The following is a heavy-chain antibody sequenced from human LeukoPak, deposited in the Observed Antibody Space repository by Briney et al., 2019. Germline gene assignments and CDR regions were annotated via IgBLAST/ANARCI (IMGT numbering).Heavy chain of an antibody. Sequence: SETLSLTCAVSCGSISSSNWWSWVRQPPGKGLEWIGEIYHSGSTNYNPSLKSRVTISVDKSKNQFSLKLSSVTAADTAVYYCASPGRIAVASDAFDIWGQGTMVTVSS. V-gene: IGHV4-4*02. D-gene: IGHD6-19*01. J-gene: IGHJ3*02. CDR1: CGSISSSNW. CDR2: IYHSGST. CDR3: ASPGRIAVASDAFDI.